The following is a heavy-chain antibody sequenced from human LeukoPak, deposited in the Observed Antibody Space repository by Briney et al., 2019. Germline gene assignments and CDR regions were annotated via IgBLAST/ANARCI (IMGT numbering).Heavy chain of an antibody. Sequence: SETLSLTCTVSGGSISSYYWSWIRQPPGKGLEWIGYIYYSGSTNYNPSLKSRVTISVGTSKNQFSLKLSSVTAADTAVYYCARGGAAAGTCYFDYWGQGTLVTVSS. J-gene: IGHJ4*02. V-gene: IGHV4-59*01. D-gene: IGHD6-13*01. CDR1: GGSISSYY. CDR2: IYYSGST. CDR3: ARGGAAAGTCYFDY.